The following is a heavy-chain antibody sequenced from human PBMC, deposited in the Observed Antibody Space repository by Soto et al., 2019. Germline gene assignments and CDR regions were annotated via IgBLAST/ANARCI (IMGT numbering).Heavy chain of an antibody. Sequence: QVQLVQSGTEVKKPGASVKLSCKASGYRFASYHIHWLRQAPGQGLEWMGIINPSGGSAKYAQNFQGRVTMPRDTSTSTVYMDLSSLRYEDTAVYYCAGRHDCSGYSFFDSWGQGTLVTVSS. J-gene: IGHJ5*01. V-gene: IGHV1-46*01. CDR1: GYRFASYH. D-gene: IGHD3-22*01. CDR2: INPSGGSA. CDR3: AGRHDCSGYSFFDS.